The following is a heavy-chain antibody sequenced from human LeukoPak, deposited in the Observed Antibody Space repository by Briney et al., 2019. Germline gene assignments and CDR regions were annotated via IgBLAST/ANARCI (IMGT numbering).Heavy chain of an antibody. J-gene: IGHJ4*02. Sequence: GGSLRLSCAASGFTFSSYEMNWVRQAPGKGLEWVSYISSSGSTIYYADSVKGRFTISRDNAKNSLYLQMTSLRGEDTAVYYCAKGRDYLLDYWGQGTLVTVSS. CDR3: AKGRDYLLDY. V-gene: IGHV3-48*03. CDR1: GFTFSSYE. D-gene: IGHD2/OR15-2a*01. CDR2: ISSSGSTI.